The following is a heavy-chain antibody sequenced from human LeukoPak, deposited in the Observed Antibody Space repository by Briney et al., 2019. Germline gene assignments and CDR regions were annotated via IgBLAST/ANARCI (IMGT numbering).Heavy chain of an antibody. CDR1: GYTFTGYY. J-gene: IGHJ4*02. CDR2: INPNSGGT. Sequence: ASVKVSCKASGYTFTGYYMHWVRQAPGQGLEWMGWINPNSGGTNYAQKFQGRVTMTRDTSTSTAYMELRSLRSDDTAVYYCARENTVTSIDYWGQGTLVTVSS. D-gene: IGHD4-17*01. CDR3: ARENTVTSIDY. V-gene: IGHV1-2*02.